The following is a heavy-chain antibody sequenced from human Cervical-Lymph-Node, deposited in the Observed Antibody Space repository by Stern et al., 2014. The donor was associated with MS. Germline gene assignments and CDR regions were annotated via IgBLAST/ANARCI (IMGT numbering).Heavy chain of an antibody. CDR2: IFPNDEK. D-gene: IGHD6-13*01. V-gene: IGHV2-26*01. Sequence: QITLKESGPVLVKPTETLTLTCTVSGFSLNNARMGVSWIRQPPGKALEWLAHIFPNDEKAYSTSLRSRLTISKDTSKSQVVLTLTNMDPVDTATYFCAQTFSDSWYRFFQHWGQGTLVTVSS. CDR3: AQTFSDSWYRFFQH. J-gene: IGHJ1*01. CDR1: GFSLNNARMG.